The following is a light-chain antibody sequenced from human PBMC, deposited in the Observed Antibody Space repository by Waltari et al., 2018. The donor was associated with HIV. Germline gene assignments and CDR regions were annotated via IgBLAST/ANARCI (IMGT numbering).Light chain of an antibody. CDR1: TGAVTSGYY. J-gene: IGLJ2*01. V-gene: IGLV7-43*01. CDR2: STS. Sequence: QTVVTQEPSLTVSPGGTVTLTCASSTGAVTSGYYPNWFQQQPGQAPRALIYSTSNKHPWTPARFSGSLLGGKAALTLSGVQPEDEAEYYCLLYYGGTQLVFGGGTKLTVL. CDR3: LLYYGGTQLV.